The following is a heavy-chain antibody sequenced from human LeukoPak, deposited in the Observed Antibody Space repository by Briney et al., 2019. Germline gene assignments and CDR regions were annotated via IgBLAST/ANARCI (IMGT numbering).Heavy chain of an antibody. CDR3: ARAGGGSFRFDY. J-gene: IGHJ4*02. CDR1: GYTFTGYY. CDR2: INPNSGGT. Sequence: ASVEVSCKASGYTFTGYYMHWVRQAPGQGLERMGWINPNSGGTNYAQKFQGRVTMTRDTSVSTAYMELSRLRSDDTAVYYCARAGGGSFRFDYWGQGTLVTVSS. D-gene: IGHD2-15*01. V-gene: IGHV1-2*02.